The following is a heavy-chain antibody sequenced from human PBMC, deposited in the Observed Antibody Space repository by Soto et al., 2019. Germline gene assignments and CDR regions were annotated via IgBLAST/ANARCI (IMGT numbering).Heavy chain of an antibody. CDR3: NTQIVVATTVYDY. V-gene: IGHV3-73*01. J-gene: IGHJ4*02. Sequence: PGGSLRLSCVASGLTFGASAMHWVRQASGKGLEWVGRIKIKTNNYATEYAASVRGRFTISRDDSKNTTYLQLNSLKTEDTAVYYCNTQIVVATTVYDYWGQGTLVTVSS. CDR1: GLTFGASA. CDR2: IKIKTNNYAT. D-gene: IGHD2-21*02.